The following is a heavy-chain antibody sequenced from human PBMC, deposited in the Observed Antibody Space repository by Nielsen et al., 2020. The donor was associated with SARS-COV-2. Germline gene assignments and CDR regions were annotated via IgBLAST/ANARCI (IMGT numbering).Heavy chain of an antibody. V-gene: IGHV3-11*06. CDR3: ARDHTSSIAARRRGDAFDI. Sequence: GESLKISCAASGFTFSDYYMSWIRQAPGKGLEWVSYISSSSSYTNYADSVKGRFTISRDNAKNSLYLQMNSLRAEDTAVYYCARDHTSSIAARRRGDAFDIWGQGTMVTVSS. J-gene: IGHJ3*02. CDR1: GFTFSDYY. D-gene: IGHD6-6*01. CDR2: ISSSSSYT.